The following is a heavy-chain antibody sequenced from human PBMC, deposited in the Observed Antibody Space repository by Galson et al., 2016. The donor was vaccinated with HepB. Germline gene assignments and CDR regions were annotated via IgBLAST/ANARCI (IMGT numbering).Heavy chain of an antibody. CDR2: ITSGGST. V-gene: IGHV3-23*01. Sequence: SLRLSCAASGFTFSSYAMTWVRQAPGKGLEWVSVITSGGSTYYADSVKGRFTISRDNSKNTLYLQMNSLRAEDTALYFCAKCRSSDSTSCPNYWGQGTLVTVSS. CDR1: GFTFSSYA. CDR3: AKCRSSDSTSCPNY. D-gene: IGHD2-2*01. J-gene: IGHJ4*02.